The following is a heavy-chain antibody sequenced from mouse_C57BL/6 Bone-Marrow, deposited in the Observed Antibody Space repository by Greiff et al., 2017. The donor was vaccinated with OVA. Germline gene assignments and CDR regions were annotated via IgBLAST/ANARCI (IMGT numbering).Heavy chain of an antibody. V-gene: IGHV5-12*01. CDR1: GFTFSDYY. J-gene: IGHJ4*01. Sequence: EVMLVESGGGLVQPGGSLKLSCAASGFTFSDYYMYWVRQTPEKRLEWVAYISNGGGSTYYPDTVKGRFTISRDNAKNTLYLQMSRLKSEDTAMYYCARQGAQVYYAMDYWGQGTSVTVSS. CDR3: ARQGAQVYYAMDY. CDR2: ISNGGGST. D-gene: IGHD3-2*02.